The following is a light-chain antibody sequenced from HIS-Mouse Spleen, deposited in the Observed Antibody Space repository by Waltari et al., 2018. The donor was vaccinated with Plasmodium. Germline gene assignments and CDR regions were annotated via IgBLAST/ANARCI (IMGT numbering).Light chain of an antibody. V-gene: IGLV5-37*01. CDR2: YYSYSDK. CDR1: SDINVGSYN. CDR3: MIWPSNASGV. Sequence: QPVLTQPPSSSASPGASARLTCTLPSDINVGSYNISWYQSHPGSPPRYLLYYYSYSDKGQGSGVPSRFSGSKDASANTGILLISGLQSEDEADYYCMIWPSNASGVFGGGTKLTVL. J-gene: IGLJ3*02.